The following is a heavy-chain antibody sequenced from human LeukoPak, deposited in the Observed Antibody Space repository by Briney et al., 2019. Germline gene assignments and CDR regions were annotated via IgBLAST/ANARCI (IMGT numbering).Heavy chain of an antibody. CDR1: GYTFTSYA. CDR3: ARDPIGDQAWFDP. Sequence: ASVKVSCKASGYTFTSYAMHWVRQAPGQRLEWMGWINAGNGNTKYSQEFQGRVTITRDTSASTAYMELSSLRSEDTAVYYCARDPIGDQAWFDPWGQGTLVTVSS. CDR2: INAGNGNT. V-gene: IGHV1-3*03. D-gene: IGHD3-10*01. J-gene: IGHJ5*02.